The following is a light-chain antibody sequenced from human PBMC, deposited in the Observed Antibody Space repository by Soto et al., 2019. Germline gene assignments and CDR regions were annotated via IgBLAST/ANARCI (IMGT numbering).Light chain of an antibody. CDR1: QSVSSY. Sequence: EIVLTQSPATLSLSPGERATLSCRASQSVSSYLAWYQQKPGQAPRLLIYDASNRATGIPARFSGSGSGTDFTLTISSLELEDFAVYYCQHRSNWPITFGQGTRLEIK. V-gene: IGKV3-11*01. J-gene: IGKJ5*01. CDR3: QHRSNWPIT. CDR2: DAS.